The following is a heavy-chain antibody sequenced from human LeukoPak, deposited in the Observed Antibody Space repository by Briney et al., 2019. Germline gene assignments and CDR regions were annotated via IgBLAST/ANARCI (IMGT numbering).Heavy chain of an antibody. CDR1: GFTFSSYS. V-gene: IGHV3-21*01. D-gene: IGHD3-16*01. CDR2: ISSSSSYI. J-gene: IGHJ5*02. CDR3: ARDTAPTMGWFDP. Sequence: PGGSLRLSCAASGFTFSSYSMNWVRQAPGKGLEWVSSISSSSSYIYYADSVKGRFTISRDNAKNLVYLQMNNLRVEDTAFYYCARDTAPTMGWFDPWGQGTLVTVS.